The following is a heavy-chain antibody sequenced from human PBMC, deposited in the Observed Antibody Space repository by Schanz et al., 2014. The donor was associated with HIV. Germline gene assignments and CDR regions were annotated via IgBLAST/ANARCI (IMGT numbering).Heavy chain of an antibody. CDR3: AKDNGWPLASYYGMDV. J-gene: IGHJ6*02. CDR1: GFFLDDYA. CDR2: ISWNSGSK. V-gene: IGHV3-9*01. D-gene: IGHD6-19*01. Sequence: EVQLLESGGGLVQPGGSLRVSCAASGFFLDDYAMHWVRQAPGKGLEWVSGISWNSGSKGYAESVKGRFTISRDNAKNSLYLQMNSLRAEDTALYYCAKDNGWPLASYYGMDVWGQGTTVTVSS.